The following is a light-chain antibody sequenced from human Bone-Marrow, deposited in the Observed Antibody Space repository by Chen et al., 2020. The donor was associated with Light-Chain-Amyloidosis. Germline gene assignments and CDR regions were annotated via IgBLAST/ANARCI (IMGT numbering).Light chain of an antibody. V-gene: IGLV1-40*01. J-gene: IGLJ2*01. CDR3: QSYDSSLSGSV. CDR1: SSNIGAGYD. Sequence: QSVLTHPPSVSAAPGQRVTLSCAGSSSNIGAGYDVHWYQQLPGTAPKLLIYGNSNRPSGVPDRFSGSKSGTSASLAITGLQAEDEADYYCQSYDSSLSGSVFGGGTKLTVL. CDR2: GNS.